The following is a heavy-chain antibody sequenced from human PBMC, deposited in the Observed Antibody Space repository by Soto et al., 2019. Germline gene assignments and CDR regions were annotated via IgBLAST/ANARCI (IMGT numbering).Heavy chain of an antibody. CDR2: IKEDGSEK. CDR1: GFTFSWHW. V-gene: IGHV3-7*01. J-gene: IGHJ4*02. D-gene: IGHD3-3*01. CDR3: ARVNFWCGFWSLDS. Sequence: EVQLVASGGGLVLPGGSLRLSCGVSGFTFSWHWMSWVRQAPGKGLEWVVNIKEDGSEKYYADSVKGRFTVSRDNAKNSLSLEMSSLGAEDTALYYCARVNFWCGFWSLDSWGQGTLVSVSS.